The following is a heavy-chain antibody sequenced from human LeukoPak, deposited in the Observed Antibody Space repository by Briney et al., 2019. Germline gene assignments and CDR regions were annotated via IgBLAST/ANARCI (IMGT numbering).Heavy chain of an antibody. J-gene: IGHJ4*02. CDR1: GFTFSSYA. CDR3: AKIKRLQPSGDY. V-gene: IGHV3-23*01. CDR2: ISGSGGST. Sequence: GGSLRLSCAASGFTFSSYAMSWVRQAPGKGLEWVPAISGSGGSTYYADSVKGRFTISRDNSKNTLYLQMNSLRAEDTAVYYCAKIKRLQPSGDYWGQGTLVTVSS. D-gene: IGHD6-25*01.